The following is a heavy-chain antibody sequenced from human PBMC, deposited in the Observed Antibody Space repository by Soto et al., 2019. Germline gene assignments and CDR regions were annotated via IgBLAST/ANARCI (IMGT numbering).Heavy chain of an antibody. D-gene: IGHD4-4*01. CDR3: ARDHRSTYVGWFDP. V-gene: IGHV4-4*07. CDR2: IYTSGNT. CDR1: GGSISSYY. J-gene: IGHJ5*02. Sequence: SETLSLTFTVSGGSISSYYWSWIRQPAGKGLEWIGRIYTSGNTNYNPSLKSRVTMSVDTSKNQLSLKLNSVTAADTAVYYCARDHRSTYVGWFDPWGQGTLVTVSS.